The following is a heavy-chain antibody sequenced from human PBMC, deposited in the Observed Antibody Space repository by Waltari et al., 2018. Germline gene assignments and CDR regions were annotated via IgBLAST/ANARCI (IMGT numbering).Heavy chain of an antibody. CDR2: IMTDGREE. V-gene: IGHV3-7*01. D-gene: IGHD3-22*01. Sequence: EVQLVESGGGLVQPGGSLRISCEASGFTLSNYWMSWVRQAPGKGLEWVANIMTDGREEYYVDSVRGRFTISRDNAKNSLYLQMNSLRPEDTAVYYCVRDQWFAFDIWGQGTMVTVSS. CDR3: VRDQWFAFDI. J-gene: IGHJ3*02. CDR1: GFTLSNYW.